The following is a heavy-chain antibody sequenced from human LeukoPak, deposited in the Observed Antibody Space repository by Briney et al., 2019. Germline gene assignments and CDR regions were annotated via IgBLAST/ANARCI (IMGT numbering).Heavy chain of an antibody. CDR2: IVGSGANT. V-gene: IGHV3-23*01. D-gene: IGHD1-26*01. CDR1: GFAFSNFG. J-gene: IGHJ4*02. Sequence: GGSLRLSCAASGFAFSNFGMGWVRQAPGRGLEWVSSIVGSGANTYYADSVKGRFTISRDNSKNTLSLQMNSLRAEDTAVYYCAKENPVGGTNYFDYWGQGTLVTVPS. CDR3: AKENPVGGTNYFDY.